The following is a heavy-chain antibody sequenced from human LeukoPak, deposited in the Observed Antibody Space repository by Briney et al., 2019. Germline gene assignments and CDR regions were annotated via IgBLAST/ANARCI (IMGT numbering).Heavy chain of an antibody. CDR3: AKENHYDILTGYHTAFDY. CDR1: GFTFDDYA. V-gene: IGHV3-9*01. D-gene: IGHD3-9*01. CDR2: VSWNSGSI. J-gene: IGHJ4*02. Sequence: GGSLRLSCAASGFTFDDYAMHWVRHAPGKGLEWVSGVSWNSGSIGYADSVKGRFTISRDNAKNSLYLQMNSLRAEDTALYYCAKENHYDILTGYHTAFDYWGQGTLVTVSS.